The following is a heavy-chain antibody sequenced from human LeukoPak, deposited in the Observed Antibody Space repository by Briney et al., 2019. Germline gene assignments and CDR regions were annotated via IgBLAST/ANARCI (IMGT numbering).Heavy chain of an antibody. V-gene: IGHV3-11*01. Sequence: EAGGSLRLSCAASGFTFSDYNMRWIRQAPGKGLEWVSYISSSGSTIYYADSVKGRFSISRDNAKNSLYLQMNSLRAEDTAVYYCARGGSSWYHYYYYYMDVWGKGTTVTISS. D-gene: IGHD6-13*01. CDR1: GFTFSDYN. J-gene: IGHJ6*03. CDR3: ARGGSSWYHYYYYYMDV. CDR2: ISSSGSTI.